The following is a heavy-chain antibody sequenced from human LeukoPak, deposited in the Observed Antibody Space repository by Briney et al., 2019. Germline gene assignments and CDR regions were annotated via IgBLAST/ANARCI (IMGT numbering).Heavy chain of an antibody. J-gene: IGHJ4*02. Sequence: PGGSLRLSCAASGFTFSNYYMHWVRQAPAKGLEWVALISNDGGIKYHGDSVRGRFTISRDNSENTLYLQMNSLRPGDTAVYYCAKAGAQKTLRWGLDYWGQGTPVTVSS. CDR3: AKAGAQKTLRWGLDY. D-gene: IGHD4-23*01. CDR1: GFTFSNYY. V-gene: IGHV3-30*18. CDR2: ISNDGGIK.